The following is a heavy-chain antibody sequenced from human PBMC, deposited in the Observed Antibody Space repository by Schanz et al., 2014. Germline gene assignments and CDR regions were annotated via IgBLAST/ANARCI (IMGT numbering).Heavy chain of an antibody. CDR1: GFIFSNSW. Sequence: EVQLVESGGGLVQPGGSLRLSCAASGFIFSNSWMSWVRQAPGKGLEWVSGMSGSGSTADYADSVKGRFTISRDNAKNSVFLQMNRLRAEDTAVYYCATEGPRGTRHPINYYYAMDNWGQGTKVTV. J-gene: IGHJ6*02. V-gene: IGHV3-23*04. CDR2: MSGSGSTA. D-gene: IGHD6-6*01. CDR3: ATEGPRGTRHPINYYYAMDN.